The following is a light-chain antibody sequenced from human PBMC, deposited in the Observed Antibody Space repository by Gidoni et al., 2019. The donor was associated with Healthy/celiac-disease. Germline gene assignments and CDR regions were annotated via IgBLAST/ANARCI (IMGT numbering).Light chain of an antibody. Sequence: DIVMTQSSDSLAVSLGERATINCTSSQSVLYRANNKNYLAWYQQKPGQPPKLLIYWASTRESGVPDRFSGSGSGTDFTLTISSLQAEDVAVYYCQQYYSTPYTFXQXTKLXIK. CDR3: QQYYSTPYT. J-gene: IGKJ2*01. CDR1: QSVLYRANNKNY. V-gene: IGKV4-1*01. CDR2: WAS.